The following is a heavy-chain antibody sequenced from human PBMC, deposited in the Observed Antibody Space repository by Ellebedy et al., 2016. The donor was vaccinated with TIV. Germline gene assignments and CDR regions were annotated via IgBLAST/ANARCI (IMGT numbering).Heavy chain of an antibody. V-gene: IGHV1-2*02. Sequence: ASVKVSCKASGYTFTGYYMHWVRQAPGQGLEWMGWINPNSGGTTYAQKFQGRVTMTRDTSISTAYMELSRLRSDDTAVYYCAKDPICGGDCYSENWFDPWGQGTLVTVSS. CDR2: INPNSGGT. CDR1: GYTFTGYY. D-gene: IGHD2-21*02. J-gene: IGHJ5*02. CDR3: AKDPICGGDCYSENWFDP.